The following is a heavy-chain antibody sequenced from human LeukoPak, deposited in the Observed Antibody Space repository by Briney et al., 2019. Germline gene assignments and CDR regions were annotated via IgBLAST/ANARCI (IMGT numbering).Heavy chain of an antibody. D-gene: IGHD1-26*01. J-gene: IGHJ6*02. CDR2: ISYDGSNK. CDR1: GFTFSSYA. CDR3: ARVGVGATWGGYYYYGMDV. V-gene: IGHV3-30-3*01. Sequence: PGRSLRLSCAASGFTFSSYAMHWVRQAPGKGLEWVAVISYDGSNKYYADSVKGRFTISRDNSKNTLYLQMNSLRAEDTAVNYCARVGVGATWGGYYYYGMDVWGQGTTVTVSS.